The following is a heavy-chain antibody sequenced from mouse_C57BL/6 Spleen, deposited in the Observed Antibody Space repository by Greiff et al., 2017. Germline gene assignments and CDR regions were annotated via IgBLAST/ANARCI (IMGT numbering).Heavy chain of an antibody. Sequence: QVQLKQSGAELVRPGTSVKVSCKASGYAFPNYLIEWVKQRPGQGLEWIGVINPGSGGTNYNEKFKGKATLTADKSSSTAYMQLSSLTSEDSAVYFCARSDYEGWYFEVWGTGTTVTVSS. D-gene: IGHD2-4*01. CDR1: GYAFPNYL. V-gene: IGHV1-54*01. CDR3: ARSDYEGWYFEV. CDR2: INPGSGGT. J-gene: IGHJ1*03.